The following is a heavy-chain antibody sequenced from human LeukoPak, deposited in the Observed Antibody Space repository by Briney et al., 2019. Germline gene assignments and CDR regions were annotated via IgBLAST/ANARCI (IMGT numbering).Heavy chain of an antibody. V-gene: IGHV1-2*02. CDR1: GYTFTSYD. CDR2: INPNSGGT. Sequence: ASVKVSCKASGYTFTSYDINWVRQAPGQGLEWMGWINPNSGGTNYAQKFQGRVTMTRDTSISTAYMELSRLRSDDTAVYYCATRFGEFDAFDIWGQGTMVTVSS. D-gene: IGHD3-10*01. J-gene: IGHJ3*02. CDR3: ATRFGEFDAFDI.